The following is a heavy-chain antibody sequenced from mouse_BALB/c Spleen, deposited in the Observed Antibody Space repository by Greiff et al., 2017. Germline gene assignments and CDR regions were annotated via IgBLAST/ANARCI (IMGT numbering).Heavy chain of an antibody. J-gene: IGHJ2*01. CDR2: IDPSDSYT. CDR1: GYTFTSYW. V-gene: IGHV1S126*01. CDR3: ARKIYYGSNFDY. Sequence: QVQLQQPGAELVKPGASVKISCKASGYTFTSYWMNWVKQRPGQGLEWIGEIDPSDSYTNNNQKFKDKATLTVDKSSSTAYMQLSSLTSEDSAVYYCARKIYYGSNFDYWGQGTTLTVSS. D-gene: IGHD1-1*01.